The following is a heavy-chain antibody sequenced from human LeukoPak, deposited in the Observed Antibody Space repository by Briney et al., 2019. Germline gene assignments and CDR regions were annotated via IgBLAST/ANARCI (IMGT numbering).Heavy chain of an antibody. CDR3: ARERRWDCSSTSCPFDP. CDR1: GFTLSSYA. J-gene: IGHJ5*02. CDR2: ISYDGSNK. Sequence: PGRSLRLSCAASGFTLSSYAMHWVRQAPGKGLEWVAVISYDGSNKYYADSVKGRFTISRDNSKNTLYLQMNSLRAEDTAVYYCARERRWDCSSTSCPFDPWGQGTLVTVSS. V-gene: IGHV3-30-3*01. D-gene: IGHD2-2*01.